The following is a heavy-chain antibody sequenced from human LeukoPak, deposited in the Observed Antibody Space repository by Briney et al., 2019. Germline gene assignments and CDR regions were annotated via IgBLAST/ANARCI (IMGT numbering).Heavy chain of an antibody. CDR2: INRRGHT. J-gene: IGHJ4*02. CDR3: AKEVDCPSDCLFFHS. D-gene: IGHD2-21*02. CDR1: GFTFSDYY. V-gene: IGHV3-43*02. Sequence: GGSLRLSCAASGFTFSDYYMSWIRQAPGKGLKWVSLINRRGHTFYADSVKGRFTISRDNSRNSVFLQMNSLRPEDTALYHCAKEVDCPSDCLFFHSWGQGTLVTVSS.